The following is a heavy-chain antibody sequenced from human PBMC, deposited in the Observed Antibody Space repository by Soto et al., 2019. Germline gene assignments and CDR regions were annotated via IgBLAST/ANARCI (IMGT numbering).Heavy chain of an antibody. CDR1: GFTFSSYG. J-gene: IGHJ4*02. Sequence: GGSLRLSCAASGFTFSSYGMHWVRQAPGKGLEWVAVISYDGSNKYYADSVKGRFTISRDNSKNTLYLQMNSLRAEDTAVYYCAKDYYGSGSYSDDPLYFDYWGQGTLVPVSS. V-gene: IGHV3-30*18. D-gene: IGHD3-10*01. CDR3: AKDYYGSGSYSDDPLYFDY. CDR2: ISYDGSNK.